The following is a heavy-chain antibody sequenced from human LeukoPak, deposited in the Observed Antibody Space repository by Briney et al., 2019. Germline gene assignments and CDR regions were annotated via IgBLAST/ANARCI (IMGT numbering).Heavy chain of an antibody. V-gene: IGHV4-34*01. CDR2: INHSGST. CDR3: ARGLGYYYDSSGYYPGAY. D-gene: IGHD3-22*01. Sequence: SETLSLTCAVYGGSFSGYYWSWIRQPPGKGLEWIGKINHSGSTNYNPSLKSRVTILVDTSKNQFSLKLSSVTAADTAVYYCARGLGYYYDSSGYYPGAYWGQGTLVTVSS. CDR1: GGSFSGYY. J-gene: IGHJ4*02.